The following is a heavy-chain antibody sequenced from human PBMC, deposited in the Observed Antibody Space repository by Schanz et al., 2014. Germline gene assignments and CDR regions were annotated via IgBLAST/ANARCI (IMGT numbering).Heavy chain of an antibody. J-gene: IGHJ3*02. D-gene: IGHD4-4*01. CDR2: ISISGDV. CDR1: GFSFSDYS. V-gene: IGHV3-48*02. Sequence: EVQLVESGGGLVRSGGSLRLSCAASGFSFSDYSMNWVRQAPGKGLEWISYISISGDVFYTDSVRGRFTISRDSAKSSLYLQMSSLRDEDTAIYYCAKDRWRATVMVDAFDIWGQGTKVTVSS. CDR3: AKDRWRATVMVDAFDI.